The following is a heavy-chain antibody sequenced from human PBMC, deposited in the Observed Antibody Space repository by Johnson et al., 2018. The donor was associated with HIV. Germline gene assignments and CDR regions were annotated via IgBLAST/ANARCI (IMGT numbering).Heavy chain of an antibody. D-gene: IGHD6-13*01. CDR1: GFTFSSYG. V-gene: IGHV3-30*02. CDR2: IRYDGSNK. CDR3: EKDWAYSSSWYDEGLAFDI. Sequence: QVQLVESGGGLVQPGGSLRLSCAASGFTFSSYGMHWVRQAPGKGLEWVAFIRYDGSNKYYADSVKGRFTISRDHSKNTLYLQMNNVRAEDTAVYYCEKDWAYSSSWYDEGLAFDIWGQGTMVTVSS. J-gene: IGHJ3*02.